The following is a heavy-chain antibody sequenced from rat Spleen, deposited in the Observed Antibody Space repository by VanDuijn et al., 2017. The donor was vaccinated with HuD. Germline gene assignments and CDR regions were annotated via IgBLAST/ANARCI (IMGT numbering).Heavy chain of an antibody. CDR3: ARHEDYGGYSRDYFGY. J-gene: IGHJ2*01. D-gene: IGHD1-11*01. V-gene: IGHV5-31*01. CDR2: ISSGGGGT. CDR1: GFTFNNYW. Sequence: EVQLVESGGGLVQPGRSLKLSCVASGFTFNNYWMTWIRQAPGKGLEWVASISSGGGGTYYRDSVKGRFTISRDNSKNTLYLQMDSLRSEDTATYFCARHEDYGGYSRDYFGYWGQGVMVTVSS.